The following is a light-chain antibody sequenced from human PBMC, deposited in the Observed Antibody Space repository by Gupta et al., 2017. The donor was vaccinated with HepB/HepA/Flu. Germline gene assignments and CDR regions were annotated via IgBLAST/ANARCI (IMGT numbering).Light chain of an antibody. V-gene: IGKV1-39*01. J-gene: IGKJ2*01. CDR3: QQRYSTPFT. Sequence: DIQFTQSPSSLSASVGDRVTITCRASQSISSYLYWYQQKPGKAPKLLIYDASSLQSGVPSRFSGSGSGTDFTLTISSLQPEDFATYYCQQRYSTPFTFGQGTKLEIK. CDR1: QSISSY. CDR2: DAS.